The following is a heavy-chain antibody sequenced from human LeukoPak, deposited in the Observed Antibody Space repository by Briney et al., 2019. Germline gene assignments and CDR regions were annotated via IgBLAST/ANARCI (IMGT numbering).Heavy chain of an antibody. D-gene: IGHD3-22*01. Sequence: SETLSLTCTVSGGSISSSRKYWGWIRQPPGKGLEWIGSLYYSGSTYYNPSLKSRVTISVDTSKNQFSLKLSSVTAADTAVYYCARDRGTADYYDSRFVDYWGQGTLVTVSS. CDR3: ARDRGTADYYDSRFVDY. CDR2: LYYSGST. J-gene: IGHJ4*02. CDR1: GGSISSSRKY. V-gene: IGHV4-39*07.